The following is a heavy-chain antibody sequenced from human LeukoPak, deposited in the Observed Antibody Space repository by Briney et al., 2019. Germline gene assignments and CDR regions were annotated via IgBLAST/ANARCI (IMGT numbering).Heavy chain of an antibody. D-gene: IGHD4-23*01. J-gene: IGHJ4*02. Sequence: ASVKVSCKASGYTFTGYYMHWVRQAPAQGLERMGWINPNNGGTNYAQKFQGRVTMTRDTSISTAYMKLSRLRSDDTAVYYCARGGYGGEFDYRGQGTLVTVSS. CDR1: GYTFTGYY. CDR2: INPNNGGT. V-gene: IGHV1-2*02. CDR3: ARGGYGGEFDY.